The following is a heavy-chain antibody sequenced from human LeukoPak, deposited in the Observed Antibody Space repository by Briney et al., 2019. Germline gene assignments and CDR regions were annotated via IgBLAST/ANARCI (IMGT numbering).Heavy chain of an antibody. CDR1: GFTFSSYS. Sequence: PGGSLRLSCTASGFTFSSYSMNWVRQAPGKGLEWVSIISGGVGSTYYADSVKGRFTISRDNSKHTLYLQMNSLRAEDTAVYYCAKDQTTRLSSSWFLYFDSWGQGTLVTVSS. V-gene: IGHV3-23*01. CDR2: ISGGVGST. J-gene: IGHJ4*02. CDR3: AKDQTTRLSSSWFLYFDS. D-gene: IGHD6-13*01.